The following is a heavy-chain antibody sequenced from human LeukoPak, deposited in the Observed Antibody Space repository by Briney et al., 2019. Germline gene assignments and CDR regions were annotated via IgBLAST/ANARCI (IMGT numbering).Heavy chain of an antibody. CDR3: ASPVRIYYDSSGYGY. J-gene: IGHJ4*02. D-gene: IGHD3-22*01. Sequence: GRSLRLSCAASGFTFSSYAMHWVRQAPGKGLEWVAVISYDGSNKYYADSVKGRFTISRDNSKNTLYLQMNSLRAEDTAVYYCASPVRIYYDSSGYGYWGQGTLVTVSS. CDR2: ISYDGSNK. V-gene: IGHV3-30*04. CDR1: GFTFSSYA.